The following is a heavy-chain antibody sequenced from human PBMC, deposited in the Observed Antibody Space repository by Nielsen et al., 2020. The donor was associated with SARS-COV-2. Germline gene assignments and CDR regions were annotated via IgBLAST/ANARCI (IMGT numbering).Heavy chain of an antibody. CDR1: GGAFSGYR. CDR2: VNDSGST. J-gene: IGHJ6*02. D-gene: IGHD3-3*01. V-gene: IGHV4-34*01. CDR3: ARGNYDFLSGSDISLYGLDV. Sequence: SETLSLTCGVYGGAFSGYRWTWVRQPPGKGLEWIGEVNDSGSTNYKASLSSRVTISGDASKRQVSLKLSSVTAADTALYFCARGNYDFLSGSDISLYGLDVWGQGTAVTVSS.